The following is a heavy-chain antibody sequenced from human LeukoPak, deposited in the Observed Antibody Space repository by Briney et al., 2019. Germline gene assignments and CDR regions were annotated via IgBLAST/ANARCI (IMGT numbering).Heavy chain of an antibody. D-gene: IGHD3-9*01. V-gene: IGHV3-74*01. Sequence: GGSLRLSCVASGFTFNSFRMHWVRQDPRKGLVWVSRINGDGRNINYADSVRGRFTISRDNAKNTLYLQMNTLRVDDTAVYYCTRDLMDYDVSTGLHHYYMDVWGQGTTVTVSS. CDR2: INGDGRNI. J-gene: IGHJ6*02. CDR1: GFTFNSFR. CDR3: TRDLMDYDVSTGLHHYYMDV.